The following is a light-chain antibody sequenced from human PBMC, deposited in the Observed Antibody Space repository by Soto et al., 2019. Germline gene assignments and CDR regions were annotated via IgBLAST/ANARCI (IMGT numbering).Light chain of an antibody. CDR2: EVT. J-gene: IGLJ1*01. CDR1: SSDIGGYNY. V-gene: IGLV2-14*01. Sequence: QSALTQPASVSGSPGQSITIPCTGTSSDIGGYNYVSWYQQHPGNAPKLLIYEVTDRPSGVSNRFSGSKSGNTASLTISGLQAEDEADYYCCSYTSSSTYVFGPGTKLTAL. CDR3: CSYTSSSTYV.